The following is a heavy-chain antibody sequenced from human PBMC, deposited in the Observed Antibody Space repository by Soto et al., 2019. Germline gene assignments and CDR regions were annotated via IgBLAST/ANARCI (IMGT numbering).Heavy chain of an antibody. V-gene: IGHV3-30*18. J-gene: IGHJ6*02. CDR1: GFIFANYG. CDR2: ITYEGSNK. CDR3: AKARGANNWANYYGLDV. D-gene: IGHD1-1*01. Sequence: PGGSLRLSCAASGFIFANYGIHWVRQAPGKGLEWVALITYEGSNKYYADAVKGRFTTSRDNAKNMVSLQMDSLRAEDTAVYYCAKARGANNWANYYGLDVWGQGTTVTVSS.